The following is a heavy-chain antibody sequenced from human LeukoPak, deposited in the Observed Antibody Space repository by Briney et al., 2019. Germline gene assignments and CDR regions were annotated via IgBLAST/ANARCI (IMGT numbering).Heavy chain of an antibody. Sequence: GGSLRLSCAASGFTFSDYYMSWIRQAPGKGLEWVSYISSSGSTIYYADSVKGRFTISRDNAKNSLYLQMNSLRAEDTAVYYCARDKASSTLYGMDVWGQGTTVTVSS. V-gene: IGHV3-11*01. J-gene: IGHJ6*02. CDR3: ARDKASSTLYGMDV. CDR1: GFTFSDYY. CDR2: ISSSGSTI. D-gene: IGHD2-2*01.